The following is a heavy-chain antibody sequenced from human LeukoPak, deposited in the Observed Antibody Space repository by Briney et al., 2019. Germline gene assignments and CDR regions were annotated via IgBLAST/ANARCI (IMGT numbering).Heavy chain of an antibody. CDR3: ARVLVPAATSYWFDP. Sequence: SETLSRTCTVSGGSISSYYWSWIRQPPGKGLEWIGYIYYSGSTNYNPSLKSRVTISVDTSKNQFSLKLSSVTAADTAVYYCARVLVPAATSYWFDPWGQGTLVTVSS. CDR1: GGSISSYY. J-gene: IGHJ5*02. CDR2: IYYSGST. D-gene: IGHD2-2*01. V-gene: IGHV4-59*01.